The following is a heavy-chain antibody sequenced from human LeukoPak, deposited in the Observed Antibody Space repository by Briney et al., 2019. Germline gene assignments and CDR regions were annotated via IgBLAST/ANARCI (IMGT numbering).Heavy chain of an antibody. V-gene: IGHV3-30*01. CDR3: ARDYPGSYFDY. CDR1: GFTFSSYA. CDR2: ISYDGSNK. D-gene: IGHD7-27*01. Sequence: GGSLRLSCAASGFTFSSYAMHWVRQAPGKGLEWVAVISYDGSNKYYADSVKGRFTISRDNSKNTLYLQMNSLRAEDTAVYYCARDYPGSYFDYWGQGTLVTVYS. J-gene: IGHJ4*02.